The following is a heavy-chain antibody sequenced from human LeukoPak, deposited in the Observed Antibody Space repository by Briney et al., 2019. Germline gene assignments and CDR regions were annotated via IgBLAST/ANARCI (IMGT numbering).Heavy chain of an antibody. CDR3: ARLPVEMATIGSGDDSFDY. CDR2: IYPGDSDT. J-gene: IGHJ4*02. Sequence: GESLKISCKGSGYSFTSYWIGWVRQMPGKGLEWMGIIYPGDSDTRYSPSFQGQVTISADKSISTAYLQWSSLKASDTAMYYCARLPVEMATIGSGDDSFDYWGQGTLVTVSS. V-gene: IGHV5-51*01. D-gene: IGHD5-24*01. CDR1: GYSFTSYW.